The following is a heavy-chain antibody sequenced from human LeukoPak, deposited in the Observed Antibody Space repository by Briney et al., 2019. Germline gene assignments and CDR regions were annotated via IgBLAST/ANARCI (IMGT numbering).Heavy chain of an antibody. CDR3: ARDFAVGYMDV. CDR2: ISYDGSNK. Sequence: PGGSLRLSCAASGFTFSSYAMHWVRQAPGKGLEWVAVISYDGSNKYYADSVKGRFTISRDNSKNTLYLQMNSLRAEDTAVYYCARDFAVGYMDVRGKGTTVTVSS. J-gene: IGHJ6*03. CDR1: GFTFSSYA. D-gene: IGHD2-2*01. V-gene: IGHV3-30-3*01.